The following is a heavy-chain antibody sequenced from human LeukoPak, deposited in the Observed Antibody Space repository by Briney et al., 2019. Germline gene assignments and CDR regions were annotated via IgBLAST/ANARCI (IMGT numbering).Heavy chain of an antibody. CDR3: ARGRKKNGDYDIDY. V-gene: IGHV4-38-2*01. Sequence: SETLSLTCAVSGYSISSGYYWGWIRQPPGKGLEWIGSIYHSGSTYYNPSLKSRVTISVDTSKNQFSLKLSSVTAADTAVYYCARGRKKNGDYDIDYWGQGTLVTVSS. CDR2: IYHSGST. CDR1: GYSISSGYY. D-gene: IGHD4-17*01. J-gene: IGHJ4*02.